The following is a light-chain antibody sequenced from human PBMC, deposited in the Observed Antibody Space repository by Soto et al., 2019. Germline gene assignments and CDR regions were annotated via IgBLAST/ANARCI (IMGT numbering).Light chain of an antibody. CDR3: QKYNSAPLT. CDR2: AAS. V-gene: IGKV1-27*01. Sequence: DIQMTQSPSSLSASVGDRVTITCRARLPISNYLAWYQQKPGKIPHLLIYAASTLQAGVPSRFSGSGSGTDLTLTISSLQPDDVASYYCQKYNSAPLTFGGGTKVEIK. J-gene: IGKJ4*01. CDR1: LPISNY.